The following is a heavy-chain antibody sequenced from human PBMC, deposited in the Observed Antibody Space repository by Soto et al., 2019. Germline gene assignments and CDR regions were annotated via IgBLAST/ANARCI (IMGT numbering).Heavy chain of an antibody. V-gene: IGHV3-7*01. Sequence: EVQLVESGGGLVQPGGSLRLSCAAAGVSFSDYWMTWVRQPPGKGLEWVANIRQDGSEKYYADSVKGRFTISRDNAKSSLYLQMNSLRAEDTAVYYCARSRAGRTAASYYDYMDVWGKGTTVTVSS. J-gene: IGHJ6*03. CDR2: IRQDGSEK. D-gene: IGHD2-2*01. CDR3: ARSRAGRTAASYYDYMDV. CDR1: GVSFSDYW.